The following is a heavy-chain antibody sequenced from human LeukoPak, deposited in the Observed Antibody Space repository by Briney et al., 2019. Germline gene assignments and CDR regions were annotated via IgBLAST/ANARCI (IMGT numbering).Heavy chain of an antibody. CDR2: ISGRSSHV. V-gene: IGHV3-21*01. CDR3: GRAFPPLRTSSAGDL. CDR1: GFSFSDYD. J-gene: IGHJ1*01. Sequence: TPGGSLRLSCSASGFSFSDYDMNWVRHAPGKGLEWVSAISGRSSHVYYGESVKGRFTISRDNAKNSLYLQLDSLGVEDTAVYYCGRAFPPLRTSSAGDLWGQGTLVTVSS. D-gene: IGHD3-16*01.